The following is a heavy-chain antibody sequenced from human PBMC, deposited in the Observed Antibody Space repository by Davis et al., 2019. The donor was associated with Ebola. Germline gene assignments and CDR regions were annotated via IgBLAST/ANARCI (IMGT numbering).Heavy chain of an antibody. D-gene: IGHD4-17*01. J-gene: IGHJ6*02. Sequence: PGGSLRLSCAASGFTVSSNHINWVRQAPGKGLEWVSGISGSGSTYYADSVKGRFTFSRDNSKNTLYLQMNSLRAADTAVYYCAKGSLYGSRSITAGVDVWGQGTTVTVSS. CDR3: AKGSLYGSRSITAGVDV. V-gene: IGHV3-23*01. CDR2: ISGSGST. CDR1: GFTVSSNH.